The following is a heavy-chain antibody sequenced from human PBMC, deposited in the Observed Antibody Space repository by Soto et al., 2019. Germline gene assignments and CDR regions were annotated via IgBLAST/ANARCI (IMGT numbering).Heavy chain of an antibody. Sequence: PSENLFLTCADSGGYLRSSKWWTWVRQPPGQGLEWIGESYHGGNTNYNPSLKIRVSISLDKSNNQFSLNLTSVTAADTAAYYCVCRPSSTPDFDYWGQGTLVTVPS. CDR2: SYHGGNT. D-gene: IGHD6-6*01. CDR3: VCRPSSTPDFDY. V-gene: IGHV4-4*02. CDR1: GGYLRSSKW. J-gene: IGHJ4*02.